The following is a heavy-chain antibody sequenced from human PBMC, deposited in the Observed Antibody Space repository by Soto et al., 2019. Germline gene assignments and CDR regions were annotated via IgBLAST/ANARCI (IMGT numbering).Heavy chain of an antibody. Sequence: PSETLSLTCTVSGGSISSYYWSWIRQPPGKGLEWIGYIYYSGSTNYNPSLKSRVTISVDTSKNQFSLKLSSVTAADTAVYYCARVRSDILTGYYIAFDYWGQGTLVTVSS. CDR3: ARVRSDILTGYYIAFDY. J-gene: IGHJ4*02. CDR1: GGSISSYY. V-gene: IGHV4-59*01. D-gene: IGHD3-9*01. CDR2: IYYSGST.